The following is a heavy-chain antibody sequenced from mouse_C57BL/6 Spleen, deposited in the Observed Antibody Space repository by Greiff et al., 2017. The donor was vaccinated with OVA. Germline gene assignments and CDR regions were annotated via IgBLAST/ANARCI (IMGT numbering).Heavy chain of an antibody. CDR3: ARPPYYYGSSYWYFDV. V-gene: IGHV5-17*01. CDR2: ISSGSSTI. J-gene: IGHJ1*03. Sequence: EVKLVESGGGLVKPGGSLKLSCAASGFTFSDYGMHWVRQAPEKGLEWVAYISSGSSTIYYADTVKGRFTISRDNAKNTLFLQMTSLRSEDTAMYYCARPPYYYGSSYWYFDVGGTGTTVTVSS. CDR1: GFTFSDYG. D-gene: IGHD1-1*01.